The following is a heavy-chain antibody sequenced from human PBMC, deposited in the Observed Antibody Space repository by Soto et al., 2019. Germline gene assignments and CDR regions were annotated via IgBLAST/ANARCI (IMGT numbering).Heavy chain of an antibody. D-gene: IGHD5-18*01. CDR3: ASSPPAMVAPNI. J-gene: IGHJ4*02. CDR2: VYYSGST. V-gene: IGHV4-59*02. CDR1: GGSVSSYS. Sequence: SETLSLTCTVSGGSVSSYSWTWVRQPPGKGLEWIGYVYYSGSTHCNPSLKSRVTISLDTSKNQFSLKLTSVTAADTAMYFCASSPPAMVAPNIWGQGTLVTVSS.